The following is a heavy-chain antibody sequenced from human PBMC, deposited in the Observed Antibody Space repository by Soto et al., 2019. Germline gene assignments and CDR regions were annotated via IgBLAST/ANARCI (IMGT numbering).Heavy chain of an antibody. J-gene: IGHJ6*02. V-gene: IGHV1-69*13. D-gene: IGHD2-21*01. CDR3: ARAQIGIADCSWDYYYGMDV. Sequence: ASVKVSCKASGGTFSSYAISWVRQAPGQGLEWMGGIIPIFGTANYAQKFQGRVTITADESTSTAYMELSSLRSEDTAVYYCARAQIGIADCSWDYYYGMDVWGRGTTVTVSS. CDR2: IIPIFGTA. CDR1: GGTFSSYA.